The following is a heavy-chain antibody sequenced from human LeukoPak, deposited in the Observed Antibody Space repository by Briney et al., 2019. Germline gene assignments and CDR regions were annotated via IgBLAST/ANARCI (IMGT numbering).Heavy chain of an antibody. CDR2: IKSKTDGGTT. J-gene: IGHJ4*02. D-gene: IGHD2-21*02. CDR3: TTPTPYCGGDCGGTDY. Sequence: KPGGSLTLSCAASGFTFSNAWMSWVRQAPGKGLEWVGRIKSKTDGGTTDCAAPVKGRFTISRDDSKNTLYLQMNGLKTEDTAVYYCTTPTPYCGGDCGGTDYWGQGTLVTVSS. CDR1: GFTFSNAW. V-gene: IGHV3-15*01.